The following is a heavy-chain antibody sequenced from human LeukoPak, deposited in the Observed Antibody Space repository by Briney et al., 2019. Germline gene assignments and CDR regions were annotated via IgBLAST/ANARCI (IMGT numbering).Heavy chain of an antibody. J-gene: IGHJ3*01. Sequence: GGSLRLPCAASGFIFSNYYLVWVRQAPGKGLELISGIGANGGATYYADSVKGRFTISRDNSRETLYLHMNGLRADDTAVYYCGRDPNGDYLGAFDFWGQGTTVSVSS. V-gene: IGHV3-23*01. CDR2: IGANGGAT. CDR3: GRDPNGDYLGAFDF. D-gene: IGHD4-17*01. CDR1: GFIFSNYY.